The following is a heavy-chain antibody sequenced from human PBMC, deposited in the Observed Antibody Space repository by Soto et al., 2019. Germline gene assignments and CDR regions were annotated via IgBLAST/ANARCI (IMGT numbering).Heavy chain of an antibody. CDR3: ARGVGYGMDV. V-gene: IGHV4-34*01. J-gene: IGHJ6*02. D-gene: IGHD2-15*01. Sequence: SETLSLTCAVYGGSFSGYYWSWIRQPPGKGLEWIGEINHSGSTNYNPSLKSRVTISVDTSKNQSSLKLSSVTAADTAVYYCARGVGYGMDVWGQGTTVTVSS. CDR1: GGSFSGYY. CDR2: INHSGST.